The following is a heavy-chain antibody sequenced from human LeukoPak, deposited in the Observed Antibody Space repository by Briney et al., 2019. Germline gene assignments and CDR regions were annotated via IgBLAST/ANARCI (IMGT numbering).Heavy chain of an antibody. CDR2: IIPILGIA. CDR3: ARGQQATTNNWFDP. V-gene: IGHV1-69*04. Sequence: SVKVSCKASGGTFSSYAISWVRQAPGQGLEWMGRIIPILGIANYAQKFQGRVTITADKSTSTAYMELSSLRSEDTAVYYCARGQQATTNNWFDPWGQGTLVTVSS. J-gene: IGHJ5*02. D-gene: IGHD6-13*01. CDR1: GGTFSSYA.